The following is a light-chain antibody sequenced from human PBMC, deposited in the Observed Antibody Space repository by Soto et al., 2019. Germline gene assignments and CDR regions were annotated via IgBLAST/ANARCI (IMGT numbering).Light chain of an antibody. CDR2: LNSAGSH. CDR1: SGHSSYA. V-gene: IGLV4-69*01. J-gene: IGLJ2*01. Sequence: QLVLTQSPSASASLGASVKLTCTLSSGHSSYAIAWHQQQPEKGPRYLMKLNSAGSHSKGDGIPDRISGSSSGAERYLTSASLQSEDEADYCCQTWGNGVVFGGGTKLPVL. CDR3: QTWGNGVV.